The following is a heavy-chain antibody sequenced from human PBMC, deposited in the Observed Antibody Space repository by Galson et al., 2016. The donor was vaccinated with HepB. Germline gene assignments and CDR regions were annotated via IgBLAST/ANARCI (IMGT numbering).Heavy chain of an antibody. J-gene: IGHJ6*02. CDR1: GYSFTTHW. CDR3: ARHPRNYGMDV. V-gene: IGHV5-51*01. Sequence: QSGAEVKKPGESLKISCKASGYSFTTHWIAWVRQMPGKGLEWMGIIWPGDSDTRYSPSFQGQVTISADKSITTAYLQWSTLKASDTAMYYCARHPRNYGMDVWGQGTAVTVSS. CDR2: IWPGDSDT.